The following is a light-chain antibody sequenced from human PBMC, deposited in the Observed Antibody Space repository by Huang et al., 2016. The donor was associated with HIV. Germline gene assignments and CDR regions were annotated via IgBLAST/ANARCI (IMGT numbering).Light chain of an antibody. CDR1: QSVDTY. Sequence: EIVLTQSPATLSLSPGERATLSCRASQSVDTYLAWYQHKPGQAPRLLIYDTSNRATGIPARFSGSGCGTDFTLTISSLEPEDFAVYYCQHRSDWPPYTFGQGTKLEIK. J-gene: IGKJ2*01. CDR3: QHRSDWPPYT. CDR2: DTS. V-gene: IGKV3-11*01.